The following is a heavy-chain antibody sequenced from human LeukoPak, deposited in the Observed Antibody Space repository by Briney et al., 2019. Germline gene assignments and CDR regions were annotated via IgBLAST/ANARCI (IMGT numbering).Heavy chain of an antibody. Sequence: SETLSLTCTVSGGSLSIYYWSWIRQPPGKGLAWTGYIYYSGSTNSTPCRNSRVTPSVDTSNNQFSLTLSTVSAANTAVDSGARQTTYEFGSSYYRQGYYFGSEGQGTQATVSS. CDR2: IYYSGST. D-gene: IGHD3-3*01. CDR3: ARQTTYEFGSSYYRQGYYFGS. V-gene: IGHV4-59*08. CDR1: GGSLSIYY. J-gene: IGHJ4*02.